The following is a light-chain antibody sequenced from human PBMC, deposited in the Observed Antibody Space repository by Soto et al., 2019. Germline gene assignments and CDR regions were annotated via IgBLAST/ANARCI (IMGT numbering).Light chain of an antibody. V-gene: IGLV2-14*01. CDR2: DVS. CDR1: SSYVGGYNY. J-gene: IGLJ1*01. Sequence: QSALTQPASVSRSPGQSITISCTGTSSYVGGYNYVSWYQQHPGKAPKLMIYDVSNRPSGVSNRFSGSKSGNTASLTISGLQAEDEADYYCSSYTSSSTLYVFGTGTKLTVL. CDR3: SSYTSSSTLYV.